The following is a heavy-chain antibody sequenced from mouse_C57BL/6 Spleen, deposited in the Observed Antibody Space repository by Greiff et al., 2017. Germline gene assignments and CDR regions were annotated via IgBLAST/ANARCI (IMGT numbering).Heavy chain of an antibody. CDR2: IYPGDGDT. J-gene: IGHJ2*01. CDR3: ARGTGYGSSPYYFDY. Sequence: QVHVKQSGPELVKPGASVKISCKASGYAFSSSWMNWVKQRPGKGLEWIGRIYPGDGDTNYNGKFKGKATLTADKSSSTAYMQLSSLTSEDSAVYFCARGTGYGSSPYYFDYWGQGTTLTVSS. D-gene: IGHD1-1*01. CDR1: GYAFSSSW. V-gene: IGHV1-82*01.